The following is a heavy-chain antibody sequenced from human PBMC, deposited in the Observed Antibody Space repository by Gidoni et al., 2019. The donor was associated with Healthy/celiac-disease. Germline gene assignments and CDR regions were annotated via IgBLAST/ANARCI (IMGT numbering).Heavy chain of an antibody. CDR1: GFTFRSYA. CDR2: IIGSGGST. CDR3: AKDTPLDGSGASFDY. D-gene: IGHD3-10*01. J-gene: IGHJ4*02. Sequence: EVQLLESGGGLVQPGGSLRLSCAASGFTFRSYAMSWVRQAPGKGLEWVSSIIGSGGSTYSADSVNGRFTISRDNSKNTLYLQMNSLRAEDTAVYYCAKDTPLDGSGASFDYWGQGTLVTVSS. V-gene: IGHV3-23*01.